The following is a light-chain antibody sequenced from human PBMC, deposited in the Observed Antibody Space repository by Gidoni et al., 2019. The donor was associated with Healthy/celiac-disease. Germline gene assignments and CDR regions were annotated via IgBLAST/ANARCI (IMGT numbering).Light chain of an antibody. CDR3: QSYDSNNWV. Sequence: NFMLTQPHSVSESPGKTVTISCTRSSGSIANNFVQWYQQRPGSSPTTVIYGDNQRPSGVPGRFSGSIDSSSNSASLTISGLKTEDEADYYCQSYDSNNWVFGGGTKLTVL. CDR2: GDN. CDR1: SGSIANNF. V-gene: IGLV6-57*01. J-gene: IGLJ3*02.